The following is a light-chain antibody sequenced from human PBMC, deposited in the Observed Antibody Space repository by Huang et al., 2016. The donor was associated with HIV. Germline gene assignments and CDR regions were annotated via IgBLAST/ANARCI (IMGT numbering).Light chain of an antibody. CDR3: QQYGSSPQT. Sequence: EIVLTQSPGTLSLSPGERATLSCWASQTVASSYLAWYQQRLGQAPRLLIYGASSRATGIPDRFSGSGSGTDSTLTISGLEPEDFAVYYCQQYGSSPQTFGQGTKVEIK. CDR1: QTVASSY. CDR2: GAS. J-gene: IGKJ1*01. V-gene: IGKV3-20*01.